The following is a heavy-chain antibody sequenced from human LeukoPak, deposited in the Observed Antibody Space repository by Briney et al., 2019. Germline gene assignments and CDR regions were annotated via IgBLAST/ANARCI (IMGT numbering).Heavy chain of an antibody. Sequence: PSETLSLTCTVSGYSISSGYYWGWIRQPPGKGLEWIGSIYHSGSTYYNPSLKSRVTISVDTPKNQFSLKLSSVTAADTAVYYCASLRYCSSTSCYTGRPVGYWGQGTLVTVSS. CDR2: IYHSGST. D-gene: IGHD2-2*02. CDR1: GYSISSGYY. CDR3: ASLRYCSSTSCYTGRPVGY. V-gene: IGHV4-38-2*02. J-gene: IGHJ4*02.